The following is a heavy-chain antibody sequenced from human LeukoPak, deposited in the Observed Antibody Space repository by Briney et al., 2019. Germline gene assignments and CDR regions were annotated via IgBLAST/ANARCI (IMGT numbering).Heavy chain of an antibody. V-gene: IGHV3-21*01. CDR1: GFTFSTYS. CDR3: ARSFRSSGSENFDY. Sequence: GESLRLSCAASGFTFSTYSMNWVRQAPGRGLEWVSSITTSTTVPHIFYADSVTGRFTISRDNAKNTLYLQMNSLRAEDTAVYYCARSFRSSGSENFDYWGQGTLVTVSS. CDR2: ITTSTTVPHI. D-gene: IGHD3-10*01. J-gene: IGHJ4*02.